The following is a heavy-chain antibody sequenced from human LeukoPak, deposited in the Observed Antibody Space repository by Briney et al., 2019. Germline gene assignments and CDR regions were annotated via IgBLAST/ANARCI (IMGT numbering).Heavy chain of an antibody. D-gene: IGHD1-26*01. CDR1: GYTFTSYD. V-gene: IGHV1-8*01. Sequence: RASVKVSCKASGYTFTSYDINWVRQATGQGLEWMGWMNPNSGNTGYAQKFQGRVTMTRNTSISTAYMELSCLRSEDTAVYYCARGATRPFYYYYMDVWGKGTTVTISS. CDR2: MNPNSGNT. J-gene: IGHJ6*03. CDR3: ARGATRPFYYYYMDV.